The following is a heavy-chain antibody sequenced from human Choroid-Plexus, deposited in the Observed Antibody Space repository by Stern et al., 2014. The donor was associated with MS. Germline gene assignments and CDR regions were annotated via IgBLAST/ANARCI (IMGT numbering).Heavy chain of an antibody. CDR3: AKDRQYLTYFFDH. D-gene: IGHD2-8*01. Sequence: VQLLESGGGVVQPGRPLRLSCAASGFTFGSCAMHWVRQAPGKGLEWGAGVSYDGSNKYYADSVKGRFTVSRDNSQNTLYMQMSSLRDEDTAVYYCAKDRQYLTYFFDHWGQGSLVTVSS. J-gene: IGHJ5*02. V-gene: IGHV3-30*18. CDR1: GFTFGSCA. CDR2: VSYDGSNK.